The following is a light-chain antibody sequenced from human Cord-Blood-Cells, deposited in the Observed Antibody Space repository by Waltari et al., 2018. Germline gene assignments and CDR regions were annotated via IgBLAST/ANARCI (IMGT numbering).Light chain of an antibody. CDR1: SSAVGGYNY. CDR3: SSYAGSNRVV. J-gene: IGLJ2*01. Sequence: QSALTQPPSASGSPGQSVTISCTGTSSAVGGYNYVSWNHQHPGKAPKLMIYEVSKRPSGVPDRFSGSKSGNTASLTVSGLQAEDEADYYCSSYAGSNRVVFGGGTKLTVL. CDR2: EVS. V-gene: IGLV2-8*01.